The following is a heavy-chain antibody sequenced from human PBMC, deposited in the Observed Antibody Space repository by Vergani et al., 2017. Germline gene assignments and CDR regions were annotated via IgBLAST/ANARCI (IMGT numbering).Heavy chain of an antibody. Sequence: QVQLVESGGGLVKPGGSLRLSCAASGFTFSDYYMTWIRQAPGKGLEWISYISGSGHTKYYADSVKGRFAISRDNTKNSLYLQMNNLRVEDTAVYYCARRSGIVYDIFSGTQYFFDFWGQGTLVTVSS. CDR1: GFTFSDYY. V-gene: IGHV3-11*04. J-gene: IGHJ4*02. CDR2: ISGSGHTK. CDR3: ARRSGIVYDIFSGTQYFFDF. D-gene: IGHD3-9*01.